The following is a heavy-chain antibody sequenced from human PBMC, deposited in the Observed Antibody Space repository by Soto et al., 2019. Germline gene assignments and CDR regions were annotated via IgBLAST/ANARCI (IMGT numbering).Heavy chain of an antibody. CDR2: ISWNSGSI. CDR1: GFTFDDYA. D-gene: IGHD3-22*01. V-gene: IGHV3-9*01. CDR3: AKDSFPDSSGYYYW. J-gene: IGHJ3*01. Sequence: PRGSLRLSCAASGFTFDDYAMHWVRQAPGKGLEWVSGISWNSGSIGYADSVKGRFTISRDNAKNSLYLQMNSLRAEDTALYYCAKDSFPDSSGYYYWWGQGTMVTVSS.